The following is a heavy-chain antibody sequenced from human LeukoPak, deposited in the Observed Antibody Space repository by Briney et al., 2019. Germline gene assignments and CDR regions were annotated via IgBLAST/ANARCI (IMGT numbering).Heavy chain of an antibody. CDR1: GFTFSNAW. V-gene: IGHV3-15*01. D-gene: IGHD5-18*01. J-gene: IGHJ4*02. CDR2: IKSKTDGGTT. Sequence: GGSPRLSCAASGFTFSNAWMSWVRQAPGKGLEWVGRIKSKTDGGTTDYAAPVKGRFTISRDDSKNTLYLQMNSLKTEDTAVYYCTTDVYSYGVVRDYWGQGTLVTVSS. CDR3: TTDVYSYGVVRDY.